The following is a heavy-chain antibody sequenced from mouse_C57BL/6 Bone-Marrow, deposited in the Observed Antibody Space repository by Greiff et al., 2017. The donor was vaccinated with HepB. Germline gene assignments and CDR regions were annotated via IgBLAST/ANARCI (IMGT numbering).Heavy chain of an antibody. CDR2: IDPENGDT. D-gene: IGHD1-1*01. Sequence: VHVKQSGAELVRPGASVKLSCTASGFNIKDDYMHWVKQRPEQGLEWIGWIDPENGDTEYASKFQGKATITADTSSNTAYLQLSSLTSEDTAVYYCTSSNYYGSSLFAYWGQGTLVTVSA. CDR3: TSSNYYGSSLFAY. V-gene: IGHV14-4*01. CDR1: GFNIKDDY. J-gene: IGHJ3*01.